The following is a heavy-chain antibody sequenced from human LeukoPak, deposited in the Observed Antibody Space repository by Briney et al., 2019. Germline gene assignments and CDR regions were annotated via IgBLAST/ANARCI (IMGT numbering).Heavy chain of an antibody. CDR3: ARRISGDYGNWLDP. D-gene: IGHD4-17*01. CDR2: VYHSGNT. J-gene: IGHJ5*02. V-gene: IGHV4-59*12. CDR1: GGSISNYY. Sequence: SETLSLTCTVSGGSISNYYWKWIRQPPGKRLEWIGSVYHSGNTNYNPSLGSRVTMSVDTSKNQFSLKVNSVTATDTAVYYFARRISGDYGNWLDPWGQGTLVTVSS.